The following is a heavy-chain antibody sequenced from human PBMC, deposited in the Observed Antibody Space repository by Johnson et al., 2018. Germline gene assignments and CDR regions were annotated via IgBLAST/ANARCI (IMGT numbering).Heavy chain of an antibody. V-gene: IGHV3-30*03. Sequence: VQLLESGGGVVQXGRSLGLSCAASGFTFSSYWMSWVRQAPGKGLEWVAVISYDGSNKYYADYVKGRFTISRDKSKNTLYLQMNSLRAEDTAVYYCARSQAVQHWGQGTLVTVSS. CDR3: ARSQAVQH. CDR1: GFTFSSYW. J-gene: IGHJ1*01. CDR2: ISYDGSNK.